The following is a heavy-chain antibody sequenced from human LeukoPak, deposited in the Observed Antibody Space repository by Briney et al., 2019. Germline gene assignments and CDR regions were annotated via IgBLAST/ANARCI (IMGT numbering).Heavy chain of an antibody. D-gene: IGHD5-18*01. CDR2: TTSDESNK. CDR1: GFSFSSYA. V-gene: IGHV3-30-3*01. CDR3: ARESGALRGYSFGL. Sequence: GGSLRLSCAASGFSFSSYAMHWVRQAAGKGLEWVAITTSDESNKHYADSVKGRFTIFRDNSKNTLYLQMNSLRAEDTALYYCARESGALRGYSFGLWGQGTLVTVSS. J-gene: IGHJ4*02.